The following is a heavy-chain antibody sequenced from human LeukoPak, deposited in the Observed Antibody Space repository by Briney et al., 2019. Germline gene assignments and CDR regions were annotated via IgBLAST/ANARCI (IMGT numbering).Heavy chain of an antibody. V-gene: IGHV1-8*03. CDR3: ATPTMRGPSYGYVRLLN. J-gene: IGHJ4*02. CDR1: GYTFTSFG. Sequence: ASVKVSCKASGYTFTSFGINWVRQATGQGPEWMGWMNPSSGDTGYAQKFQGRVTFTRDTSTNTAYMELSSLTSEDTAVYYCATPTMRGPSYGYVRLLNWGQGSLVTVSS. CDR2: MNPSSGDT. D-gene: IGHD5-18*01.